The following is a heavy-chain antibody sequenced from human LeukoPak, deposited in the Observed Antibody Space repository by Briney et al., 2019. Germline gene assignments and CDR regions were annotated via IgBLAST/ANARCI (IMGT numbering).Heavy chain of an antibody. V-gene: IGHV1-8*01. Sequence: ASVKVSCKASVYTFTSYDINWVRQATGQGREWMGWMNPNSGNTGYAQKFQGRVSMTRNTSISTAYMELSRLKTEDMAVYYCARTKQQLVPSWFDPWGQGTLVTVSS. CDR2: MNPNSGNT. D-gene: IGHD6-13*01. CDR3: ARTKQQLVPSWFDP. J-gene: IGHJ5*02. CDR1: VYTFTSYD.